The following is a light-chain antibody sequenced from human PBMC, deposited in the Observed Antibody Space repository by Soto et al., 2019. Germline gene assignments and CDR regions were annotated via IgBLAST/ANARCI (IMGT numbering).Light chain of an antibody. CDR1: RSISVW. CDR3: QQYYMGWT. J-gene: IGKJ1*01. CDR2: KAS. V-gene: IGKV1-5*03. Sequence: IQMTQYPSNLSSSVGDRVTITCRASRSISVWLAWYQQKPGTAPKLLIYKASSLESGVPSRFSGFGSGTEFTLSISGLQPDDFGTYYCQQYYMGWTFGQGTKVDIK.